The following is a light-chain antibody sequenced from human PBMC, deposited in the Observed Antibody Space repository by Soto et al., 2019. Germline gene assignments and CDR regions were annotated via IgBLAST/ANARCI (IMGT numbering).Light chain of an antibody. CDR2: AAS. CDR3: QQSYNIPRAT. Sequence: DIQMTQSPSSLSASVGDRVTITCRASQSISYYLNWYQQKPGKAPKVLIYAASSLQSGVPPRFSGSGSGTDFTLTISSLQPEDFATYFCQQSYNIPRATFGQGTKVDI. J-gene: IGKJ1*01. CDR1: QSISYY. V-gene: IGKV1-39*01.